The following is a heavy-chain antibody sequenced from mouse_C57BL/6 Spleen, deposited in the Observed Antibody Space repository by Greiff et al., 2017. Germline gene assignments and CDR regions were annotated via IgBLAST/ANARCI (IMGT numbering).Heavy chain of an antibody. J-gene: IGHJ2*01. Sequence: VQLQQSGAELVRPGSSVKLSCKASGYTFTSYWMHWVKQRPIQGLEWIGNIDPSDSETHYNQKFKDKATLTVDKSSSTAYMQLSSLTSEDSAVYYCAREGGYSSPFDYWGQGTTLTVSS. D-gene: IGHD2-5*01. CDR1: GYTFTSYW. V-gene: IGHV1-52*01. CDR2: IDPSDSET. CDR3: AREGGYSSPFDY.